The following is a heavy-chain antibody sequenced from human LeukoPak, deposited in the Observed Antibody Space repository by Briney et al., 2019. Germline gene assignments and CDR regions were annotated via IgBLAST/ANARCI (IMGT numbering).Heavy chain of an antibody. D-gene: IGHD5-12*01. Sequence: PGGSLRLSCAASGFTFSSYAMSWVRQAPGKGLEWASAISGSGGSTYYADSVKGRFTISRDNSKNTLYLQMNSLRAEDTAVYYCARDRLSRPRHVPPRAFDIWGQGTMVTVSS. CDR3: ARDRLSRPRHVPPRAFDI. CDR1: GFTFSSYA. J-gene: IGHJ3*02. CDR2: ISGSGGST. V-gene: IGHV3-23*01.